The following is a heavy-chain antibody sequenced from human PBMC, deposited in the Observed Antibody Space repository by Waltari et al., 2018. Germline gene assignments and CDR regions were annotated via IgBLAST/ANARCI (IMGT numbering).Heavy chain of an antibody. J-gene: IGHJ5*02. D-gene: IGHD2-2*01. CDR1: GYTFTGYY. V-gene: IGHV1-2*02. CDR3: ARVPAAMSGAYFDP. CDR2: INPNSGGT. Sequence: QVQLVQSGAEAKKPGASVTVACKASGYTFTGYYLPWVRQAPGQGLEWMGWINPNSGGTNYAQKLQGRVTMTRDTSISTAYMELSRLRSDDTAVYYCARVPAAMSGAYFDPWGQGTLVTVSS.